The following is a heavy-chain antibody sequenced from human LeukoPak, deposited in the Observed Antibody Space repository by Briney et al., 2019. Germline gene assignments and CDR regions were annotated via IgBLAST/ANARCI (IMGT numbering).Heavy chain of an antibody. CDR2: ISRNGDST. CDR1: GFTFSTYA. Sequence: PGGSLRLSCSASGFTFSTYAMHWVRHAPGRGLESVSGISRNGDSTNYADSVKGRFTVSRDDSKNTLYLQMSSLRPEDTAVYYCVKGGRSSFYYFDCWGQGTLVTVSS. V-gene: IGHV3-64D*09. CDR3: VKGGRSSFYYFDC. J-gene: IGHJ4*02. D-gene: IGHD6-6*01.